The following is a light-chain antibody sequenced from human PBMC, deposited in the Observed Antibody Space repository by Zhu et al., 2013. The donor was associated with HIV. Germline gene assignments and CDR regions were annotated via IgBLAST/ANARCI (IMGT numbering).Light chain of an antibody. V-gene: IGLV2-23*02. Sequence: QSALTQPASVSGSPGQSITISCTGSRSDIGSYTLVSWYQQHSGKAPKLVIYEVSKRPSGVSHRFSGSKSGNTASLTISGLQAEDEADYYCAAWDDSLNGLFGGGTKLTVL. CDR3: AAWDDSLNGL. CDR2: EVS. J-gene: IGLJ2*01. CDR1: RSDIGSYTL.